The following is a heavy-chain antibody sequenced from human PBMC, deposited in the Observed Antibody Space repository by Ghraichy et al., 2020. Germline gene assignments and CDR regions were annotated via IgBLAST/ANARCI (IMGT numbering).Heavy chain of an antibody. Sequence: ESLNISCTVSGGSISSYYWSWIRQPAGKGLEWIGRIYTSGSTNYNPSLKSRVTMSVDTSKNQFSLKLSSVTAADTAVYYCARDVMGGYGYYYYGMDVWGQGTTVTVSS. D-gene: IGHD5-12*01. V-gene: IGHV4-4*07. J-gene: IGHJ6*02. CDR1: GGSISSYY. CDR3: ARDVMGGYGYYYYGMDV. CDR2: IYTSGST.